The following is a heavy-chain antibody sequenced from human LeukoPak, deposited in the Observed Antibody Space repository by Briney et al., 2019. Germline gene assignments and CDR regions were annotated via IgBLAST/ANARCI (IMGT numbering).Heavy chain of an antibody. D-gene: IGHD5-12*01. V-gene: IGHV4-4*02. J-gene: IGHJ5*02. Sequence: SETLSLTCAVSGGSISISNWWSWVRQPPGKGLEWIGEIYHSGNTNYNPSLKSRVTISVDKSKNQFSLKLSSVTAADTAVYYCASREYSGYGYDPWGQGTLVTVSS. CDR3: ASREYSGYGYDP. CDR1: GGSISISNW. CDR2: IYHSGNT.